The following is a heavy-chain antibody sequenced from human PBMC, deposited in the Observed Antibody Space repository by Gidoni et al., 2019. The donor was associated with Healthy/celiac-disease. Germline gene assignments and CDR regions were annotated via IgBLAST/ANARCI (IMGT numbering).Heavy chain of an antibody. CDR1: GCTVSSNS. V-gene: IGHV3-66*02. J-gene: IGHJ3*02. CDR2: IYSGGST. Sequence: EVQLVESGGGLVQPGGSLRLSCAAAGCTVSSNSMSWVRQAPGKGLEWVSVIYSGGSTYYAYSVKGRFTISRDNSKNTLYLQMNSLRAEDTAVYYCAREKSYDSTPARAFDIWGQGTMVTVSS. D-gene: IGHD3-22*01. CDR3: AREKSYDSTPARAFDI.